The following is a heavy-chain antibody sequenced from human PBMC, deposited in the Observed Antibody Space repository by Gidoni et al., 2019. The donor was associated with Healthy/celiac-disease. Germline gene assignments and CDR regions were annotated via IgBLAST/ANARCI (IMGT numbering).Heavy chain of an antibody. CDR1: GFTFSSYA. CDR3: AKDIVVVPAARKGVVVTYNWFDP. D-gene: IGHD2-2*01. V-gene: IGHV3-23*01. Sequence: EVQLLESGGGLVQPGGSLRLSCAASGFTFSSYAMSWVRQAPGKGLEWVSAISGSGGSTYYADSVKGRFTISRDNSKNTLYLQMNSLRAEDTAVYYCAKDIVVVPAARKGVVVTYNWFDPWGQGTLVTVSS. CDR2: ISGSGGST. J-gene: IGHJ5*02.